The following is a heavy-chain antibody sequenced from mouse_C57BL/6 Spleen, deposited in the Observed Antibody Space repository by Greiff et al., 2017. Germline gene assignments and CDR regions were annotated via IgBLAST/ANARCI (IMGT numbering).Heavy chain of an antibody. CDR2: IDPSDSET. J-gene: IGHJ2*01. CDR1: GYTFTSYW. D-gene: IGHD1-1*01. Sequence: QVQLKQPGAELVRPGSSVKLSCKASGYTFTSYWMHWVKQRPIQGLEWIGNIDPSDSETHYNQKFKDKATLTVDKSSSTAYMQLSSLTSEDSAVYYCARFGTTVVAPYFDYWGQGTTLTVSS. CDR3: ARFGTTVVAPYFDY. V-gene: IGHV1-52*01.